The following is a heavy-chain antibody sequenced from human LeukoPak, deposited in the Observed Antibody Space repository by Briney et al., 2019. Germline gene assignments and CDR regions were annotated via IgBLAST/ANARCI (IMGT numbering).Heavy chain of an antibody. CDR3: ASPLSGLRGYGMDV. CDR2: IDPSDSYT. CDR1: GYSFTSYW. J-gene: IGHJ6*04. Sequence: GESLKISCKGSGYSFTSYWISLVRQMPGKGLEWMGRIDPSDSYTNYSPSFQGHVTISADKSISTAYLQWSSLKASDTAMYYCASPLSGLRGYGMDVWGKGTTVTVSS. V-gene: IGHV5-10-1*01. D-gene: IGHD2-15*01.